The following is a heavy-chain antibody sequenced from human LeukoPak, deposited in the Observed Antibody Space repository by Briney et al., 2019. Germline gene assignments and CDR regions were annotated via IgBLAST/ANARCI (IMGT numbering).Heavy chain of an antibody. CDR1: GFTFSSYA. CDR3: ARVPPITMVRGVIPYYFDY. CDR2: INSEVSST. D-gene: IGHD3-10*01. J-gene: IGHJ4*02. V-gene: IGHV3-74*01. Sequence: GGSLRLSCAASGFTFSSYAMSWVRQAPGKGLVGVSRINSEVSSTSYADSGKGRFTISRDNATHPLYLQMNSLRAEDTAVYYCARVPPITMVRGVIPYYFDYWGQGTLVTVSS.